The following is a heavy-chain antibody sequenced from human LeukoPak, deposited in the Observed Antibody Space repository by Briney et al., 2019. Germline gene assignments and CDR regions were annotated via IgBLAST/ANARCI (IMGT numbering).Heavy chain of an antibody. CDR1: RFIFSSYN. Sequence: GGSLRLSCAASRFIFSSYNMNWVRQAPGKGLEWVGFIRSKAYGGTTEYAASVKGRFTISRDDSKSIAYLQMNSLKTEDTAVYYCTSFRYSSGWYPPSHWGQGTLVTVSS. J-gene: IGHJ4*02. D-gene: IGHD6-19*01. V-gene: IGHV3-49*04. CDR3: TSFRYSSGWYPPSH. CDR2: IRSKAYGGTT.